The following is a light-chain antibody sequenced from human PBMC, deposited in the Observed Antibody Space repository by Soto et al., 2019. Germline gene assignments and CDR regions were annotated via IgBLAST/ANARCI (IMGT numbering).Light chain of an antibody. CDR3: QQYKSYSLS. CDR2: KAS. CDR1: QSIDTW. V-gene: IGKV1-5*03. J-gene: IGKJ4*01. Sequence: SILSSSLGYIVTITGRASQSIDTWLAWHQQKPGKAPKLLISKASNLESGVPSRFSGSGSGTEFTLTIRSLQPDDFATYYCQQYKSYSLSFGGGTKVDIK.